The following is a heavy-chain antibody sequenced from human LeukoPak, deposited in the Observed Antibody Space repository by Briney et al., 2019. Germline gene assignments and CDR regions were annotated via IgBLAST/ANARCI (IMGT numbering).Heavy chain of an antibody. V-gene: IGHV1-8*01. CDR3: AARGASSSSLRPLDF. J-gene: IGHJ4*02. D-gene: IGHD6-6*01. CDR1: GYSFTTYD. CDR2: MNPNSGNT. Sequence: GASVKVSCKASGYSFTTYDINWVRQAPGQGPEWMGWMNPNSGNTGYAQKFQGRVTMIRNTSISTAYMELSSLRAQDTAVYYCAARGASSSSLRPLDFWGQGTLVTVSS.